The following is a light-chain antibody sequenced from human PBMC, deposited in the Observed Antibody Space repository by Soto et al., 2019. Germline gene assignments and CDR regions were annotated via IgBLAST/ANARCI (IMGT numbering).Light chain of an antibody. Sequence: QSVLTQPPSVSGAPGQRVTISCTGSSSNIGAGYDVHWYQQLPGTAPKLLIYNNRNRPSGVPDRFSGSKSGTSASLAITGLQAEDEADYYCQSYDSRLTGYWVFGGGTKVTVL. V-gene: IGLV1-40*01. CDR3: QSYDSRLTGYWV. CDR1: SSNIGAGYD. CDR2: NNR. J-gene: IGLJ3*02.